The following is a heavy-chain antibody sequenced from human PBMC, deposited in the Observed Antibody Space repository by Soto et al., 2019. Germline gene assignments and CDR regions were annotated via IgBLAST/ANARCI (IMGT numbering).Heavy chain of an antibody. Sequence: QVQLQESGPGLVKPSETLSLTCTVSGGSISSYYWTWIRQPPGKGLEWIGYIHYSGSTNYNPSLKSRATISVDTSKNHFPLNLSSVPPADAAMYYCARDRGGVASNWFDPWGQGTLVTVSS. J-gene: IGHJ5*02. D-gene: IGHD3-10*01. CDR2: IHYSGST. CDR3: ARDRGGVASNWFDP. V-gene: IGHV4-59*01. CDR1: GGSISSYY.